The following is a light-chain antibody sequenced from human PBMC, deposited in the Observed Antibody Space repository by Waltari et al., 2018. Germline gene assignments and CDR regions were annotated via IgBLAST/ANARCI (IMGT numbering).Light chain of an antibody. CDR3: QSYDSSLGGSV. Sequence: QSVLTQPPSVSGAPGQRVTISCTGSSSNIGAGYDVNWYQQLPGKVPKLLIYGNSNRPSGVPDRISGSKSGTSASLAITGLQAEDEADYYCQSYDSSLGGSVFCGGTKLTVL. CDR2: GNS. J-gene: IGLJ2*01. V-gene: IGLV1-40*01. CDR1: SSNIGAGYD.